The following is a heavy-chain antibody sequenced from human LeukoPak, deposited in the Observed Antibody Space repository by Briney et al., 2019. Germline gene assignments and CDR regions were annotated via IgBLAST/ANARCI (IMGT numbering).Heavy chain of an antibody. V-gene: IGHV4-39*01. CDR2: IYYSGST. Sequence: SETLSLTCTVSGDSISSSSYYWGWIRQPPGKGLEWIGSIYYSGSTYYNPSLKSRVTISVDTSKNQFSLKLSSVTAADTAVYYCARQTYYDILTPPSPIDYWGQGTLVTVSS. CDR1: GDSISSSSYY. D-gene: IGHD3-9*01. J-gene: IGHJ4*02. CDR3: ARQTYYDILTPPSPIDY.